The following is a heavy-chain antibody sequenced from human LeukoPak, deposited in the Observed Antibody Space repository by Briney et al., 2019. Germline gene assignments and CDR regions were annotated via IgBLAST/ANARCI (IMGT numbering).Heavy chain of an antibody. CDR1: SDSINNYY. CDR3: ARLLYDILTFDY. V-gene: IGHV4-59*01. J-gene: IGHJ4*02. D-gene: IGHD3-9*01. Sequence: SETLSLTCTVSSDSINNYYWSWIRQPPGKGLEWIGYIYYSGSTNYNPSLKSRVTMSVDTSKNQFSLRLSSVTAADTAVYYCARLLYDILTFDYWGQGTLVTVSS. CDR2: IYYSGST.